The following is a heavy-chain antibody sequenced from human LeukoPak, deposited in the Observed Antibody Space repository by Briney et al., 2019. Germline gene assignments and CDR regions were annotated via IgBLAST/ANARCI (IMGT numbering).Heavy chain of an antibody. D-gene: IGHD3-16*01. CDR3: ARRRFGDSALDY. V-gene: IGHV4-39*01. CDR1: GGSITSSSYY. Sequence: SETLSLTCTVSGGSITSSSYYWGWIRQPPGKGLEWIGIIYFSGSTYCNPSLKSRVTISVDTSKNQFSLNLSSVTAADTAVYYCARRRFGDSALDYWGQGTMVSVSS. J-gene: IGHJ4*02. CDR2: IYFSGST.